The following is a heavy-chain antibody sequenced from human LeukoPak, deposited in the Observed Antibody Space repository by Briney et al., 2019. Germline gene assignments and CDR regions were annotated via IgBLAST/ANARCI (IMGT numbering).Heavy chain of an antibody. D-gene: IGHD1-26*01. V-gene: IGHV3-53*05. CDR1: GFTVRSNY. Sequence: SGGSLRLSCAASGFTVRSNYMSWVRQAPGKGLEWISVIYSGGRTDYADSVKGRFTLSRDNSKNTLYLQMNSLRSEDTALYYCARDTLSGRYWATRTNFDYWGQGTLVTVSS. J-gene: IGHJ4*02. CDR3: ARDTLSGRYWATRTNFDY. CDR2: IYSGGRT.